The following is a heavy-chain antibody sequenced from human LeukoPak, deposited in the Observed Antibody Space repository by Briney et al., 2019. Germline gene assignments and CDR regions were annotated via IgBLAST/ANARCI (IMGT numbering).Heavy chain of an antibody. CDR3: TTIHY. CDR1: GFPFSSWP. J-gene: IGHJ4*02. V-gene: IGHV3-33*05. Sequence: PGTSLRLSCAASGFPFSSWPVDWVRQAPGRGLEWITTISHDGSQTYYADSVMGRFIISRDNSKNTLSLQMNSLRVEDTGMYYCTTIHYWGQGTLITVSS. CDR2: ISHDGSQT.